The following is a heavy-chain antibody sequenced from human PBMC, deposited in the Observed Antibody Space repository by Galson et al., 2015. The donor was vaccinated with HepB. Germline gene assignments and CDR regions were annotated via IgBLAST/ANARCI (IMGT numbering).Heavy chain of an antibody. CDR3: AKDLSIAAAGTFDY. V-gene: IGHV3-30*18. D-gene: IGHD6-13*01. CDR2: ISYDGSNK. CDR1: GFTFSSYG. J-gene: IGHJ4*02. Sequence: SLRLSCAASGFTFSSYGMHWVRQAPGKGLEWVAVISYDGSNKYYADSVKGRFTISRDNSKNTLYLQMNSLRAEDTAVYYCAKDLSIAAAGTFDYWGQGTLVTVSS.